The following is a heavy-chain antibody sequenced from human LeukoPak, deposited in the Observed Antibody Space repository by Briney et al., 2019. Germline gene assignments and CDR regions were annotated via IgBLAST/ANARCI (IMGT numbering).Heavy chain of an antibody. CDR3: ARGTTDDAFDI. CDR1: GYTLTSYY. V-gene: IGHV1-46*01. D-gene: IGHD2/OR15-2a*01. J-gene: IGHJ3*02. CDR2: INPSGGST. Sequence: ASVKVSCKASGYTLTSYYMHWVRQAPGQGLEWMEIINPSGGSTSYAQKFQGRVTMTRDTSTSTVYMELSSLRSEDTAVYYCARGTTDDAFDIWGQGTMVTVSS.